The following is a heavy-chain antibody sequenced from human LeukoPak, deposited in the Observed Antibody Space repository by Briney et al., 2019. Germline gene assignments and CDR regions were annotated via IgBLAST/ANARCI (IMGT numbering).Heavy chain of an antibody. J-gene: IGHJ3*02. CDR1: GFTFSSYG. CDR2: IRYDGSNK. D-gene: IGHD3-3*01. Sequence: PGGSLRLSCAASGFTFSSYGMHWVRQAPGKGLEWVAFIRYDGSNKYYADSVKGRFTISRDNSKNTLYLQMNSLRAEDTAVYYCAKFWSSAYDAFDIWGQGTMVTVSS. V-gene: IGHV3-30*02. CDR3: AKFWSSAYDAFDI.